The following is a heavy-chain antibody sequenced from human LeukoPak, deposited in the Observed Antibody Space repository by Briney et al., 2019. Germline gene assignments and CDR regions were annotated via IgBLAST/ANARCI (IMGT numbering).Heavy chain of an antibody. CDR1: GYTFTGYY. CDR3: AGGSLVTTKYYYYYMDV. V-gene: IGHV1-2*02. J-gene: IGHJ6*03. Sequence: ASVKVSCKASGYTFTGYYMHWVRQAPGQGLEWMGWINPNSGGTNYAQKFQGRVTMTRDTSISTAYMEQSRLRSDDTAVYYCAGGSLVTTKYYYYYMDVWGKGTTVTVSS. D-gene: IGHD4-17*01. CDR2: INPNSGGT.